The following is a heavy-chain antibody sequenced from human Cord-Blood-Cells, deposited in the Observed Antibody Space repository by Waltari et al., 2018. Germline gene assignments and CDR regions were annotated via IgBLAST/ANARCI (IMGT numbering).Heavy chain of an antibody. J-gene: IGHJ2*01. D-gene: IGHD4-17*01. CDR1: GYTFTGYY. V-gene: IGHV1-2*02. CDR3: ARVTTVTTRGYFDL. CDR2: INPNSGGT. Sequence: QVQLVQSGAAVKKPGASVTVSCKASGYTFTGYYMTRVRPAPGQGLEWMGWINPNSGGTNYAQKFQGRVTMTRDTSISTAYMELSRLRSDDTAVYYCARVTTVTTRGYFDLWGRGTLVTVSS.